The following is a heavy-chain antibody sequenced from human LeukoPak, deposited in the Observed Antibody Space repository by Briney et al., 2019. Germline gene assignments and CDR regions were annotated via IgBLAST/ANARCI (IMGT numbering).Heavy chain of an antibody. CDR3: AKASAAAGTIYYYYMDV. CDR1: GYTFASYD. Sequence: ASVKVFCKASGYTFASYDINWVRQATGHGLEWMGWMNPNSSNTGYAQKFQGRVTITRNTSISTAYMELSSLRSEDTAVYYCAKASAAAGTIYYYYMDVWGKGTTVTVSS. D-gene: IGHD6-13*01. CDR2: MNPNSSNT. J-gene: IGHJ6*03. V-gene: IGHV1-8*03.